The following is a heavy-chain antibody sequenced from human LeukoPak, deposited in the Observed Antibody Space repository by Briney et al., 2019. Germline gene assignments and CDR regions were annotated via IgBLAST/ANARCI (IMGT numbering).Heavy chain of an antibody. CDR1: GGSISSYY. CDR3: AREELGYCSGGNCHDAFDI. CDR2: IYYSGRT. D-gene: IGHD2-15*01. Sequence: SETLSLTCTVSGGSISSYYWSWIRQPPGKGLEWIGYIYYSGRTDYNPSLKSRVTISVDTSRNQFSLKLSSVTVADTAVYYCAREELGYCSGGNCHDAFDIWGQGTMVTVSS. J-gene: IGHJ3*02. V-gene: IGHV4-59*01.